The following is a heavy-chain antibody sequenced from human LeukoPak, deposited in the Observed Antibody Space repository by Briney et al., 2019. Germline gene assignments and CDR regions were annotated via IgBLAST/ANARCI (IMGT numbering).Heavy chain of an antibody. CDR1: GFTFDDYA. J-gene: IGHJ4*02. Sequence: GGSLRLSCIASGFTFDDYAMHWVRHAPGKGLEWVSGISWNSGSIGYADSVKGRFTTSRDNAKNSLHLQMNSLRAEDTAVYYCARGTSGTAMVTPDYWGQGTLVTVSS. CDR3: ARGTSGTAMVTPDY. D-gene: IGHD5-18*01. CDR2: ISWNSGSI. V-gene: IGHV3-9*01.